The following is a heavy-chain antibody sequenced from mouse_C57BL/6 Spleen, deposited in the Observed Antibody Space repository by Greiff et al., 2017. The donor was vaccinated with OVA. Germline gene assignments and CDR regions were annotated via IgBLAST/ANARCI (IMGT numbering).Heavy chain of an antibody. J-gene: IGHJ2*01. V-gene: IGHV5-16*01. D-gene: IGHD1-1*01. Sequence: EVQLVESEGGLVQPGSSMKLSCTASGFTFSDYYMAWVRQVPEKGLEWVANINYDGSSTYYLDSLKSRFIISRDNAKNILYLQMSSLKSEDTATYYCARVSSSPYYFDYWGQGTTLTVSS. CDR3: ARVSSSPYYFDY. CDR1: GFTFSDYY. CDR2: INYDGSST.